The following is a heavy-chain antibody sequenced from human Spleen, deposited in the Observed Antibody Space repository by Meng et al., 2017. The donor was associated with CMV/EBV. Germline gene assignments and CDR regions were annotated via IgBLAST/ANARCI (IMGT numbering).Heavy chain of an antibody. J-gene: IGHJ6*02. D-gene: IGHD3-9*01. CDR3: AKDVGDILAGSLYYYSMDV. CDR1: FSNDG. Sequence: FSNDGRHWVRQVPGKGLEWVACIRYDGSQDYYPDSVKVRFTISRDNSENTLYLQINSLESEDTAVYYCAKDVGDILAGSLYYYSMDVWGQGTTVTVSS. CDR2: IRYDGSQD. V-gene: IGHV3-30*02.